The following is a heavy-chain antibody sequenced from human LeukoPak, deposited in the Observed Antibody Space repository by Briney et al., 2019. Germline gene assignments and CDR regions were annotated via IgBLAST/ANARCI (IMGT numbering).Heavy chain of an antibody. CDR2: ISYSGST. Sequence: SETLSLTCTVSGGSISSDYWSWIRQPPGKGLEWLGYISYSGSTNYNPSVKSRITISLDTSKNQFSLKLSSVTAADTAVYYCARVSGGTYPDYWGQGTLVTVSP. J-gene: IGHJ4*02. CDR1: GGSISSDY. CDR3: ARVSGGTYPDY. V-gene: IGHV4-59*01. D-gene: IGHD1-26*01.